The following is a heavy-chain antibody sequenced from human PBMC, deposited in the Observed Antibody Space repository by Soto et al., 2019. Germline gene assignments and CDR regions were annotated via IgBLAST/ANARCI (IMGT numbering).Heavy chain of an antibody. J-gene: IGHJ6*02. CDR3: ARVPTTVTTYYYYGMDV. D-gene: IGHD4-17*01. CDR2: IYYSGST. CDR1: GGSISSGDYY. Sequence: QVQLQESGPGLVKPSQTLSLTCTVSGGSISSGDYYWSWIRQPPAKGLEWIGYIYYSGSTYYNPSLKSRVTISVDTSKNQFSLKLSSVTAADTAVYYCARVPTTVTTYYYYGMDVWGQETTVTVSS. V-gene: IGHV4-30-4*01.